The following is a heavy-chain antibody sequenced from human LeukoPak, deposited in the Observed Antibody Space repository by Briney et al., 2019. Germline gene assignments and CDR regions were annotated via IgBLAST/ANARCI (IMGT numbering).Heavy chain of an antibody. CDR3: ARDEDGDYKFDP. D-gene: IGHD4-17*01. V-gene: IGHV3-21*01. Sequence: GGSLRLSCAASGFTFSVYSMNWVRQAPGKGLEWVSSISSSSRHMYYADSVEGRFTISRDNAKNSLYLQMNSLRAEDTAVYYCARDEDGDYKFDPWGQGTLVTVSS. CDR2: ISSSSRHM. J-gene: IGHJ5*02. CDR1: GFTFSVYS.